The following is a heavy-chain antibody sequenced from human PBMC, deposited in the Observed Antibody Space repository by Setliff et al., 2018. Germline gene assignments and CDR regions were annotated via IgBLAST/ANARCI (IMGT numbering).Heavy chain of an antibody. V-gene: IGHV4-61*02. Sequence: SETLSLTCTVSGGSISSGTYYWNWIRQPAGEGLEWIGRIDISGTTNYNPSLKSRVTMSLDSSKNQFSLNLNSVTAADTAVYYCVKNPLTMPRGFFEYWGRGTLVTVSS. CDR2: IDISGTT. CDR1: GGSISSGTYY. J-gene: IGHJ4*02. CDR3: VKNPLTMPRGFFEY. D-gene: IGHD3-3*01.